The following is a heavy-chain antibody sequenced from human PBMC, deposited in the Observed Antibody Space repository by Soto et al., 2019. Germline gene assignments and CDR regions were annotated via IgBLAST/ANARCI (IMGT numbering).Heavy chain of an antibody. J-gene: IGHJ6*02. CDR2: IIPILGIA. Sequence: QVQLVQSGAEVKKPGSSVKVSCKASGGTFSSYTISWVRQAPGQGLEWMGRIIPILGIANYAQKFQGRVTITAERSKGTAYMELSSVRGADTAVYYCGRLPGRAVAGQGDTYYGMDVWGQGTTVTVSS. V-gene: IGHV1-69*02. CDR1: GGTFSSYT. CDR3: GRLPGRAVAGQGDTYYGMDV. D-gene: IGHD6-19*01.